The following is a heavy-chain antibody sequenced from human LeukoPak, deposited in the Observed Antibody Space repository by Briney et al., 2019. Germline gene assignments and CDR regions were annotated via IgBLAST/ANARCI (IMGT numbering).Heavy chain of an antibody. CDR2: ISYDGTNK. CDR3: ARDPDWS. D-gene: IGHD3-9*01. V-gene: IGHV3-30-3*01. Sequence: PGGSLRLSCAASGFTFSNYAMHWVRQAPGKGLEWVAVISYDGTNKYYADSVKGRFTISRDNSKNTLYLQMNSLRTEDTAVYYCARDPDWSWGQGTLVTVSS. J-gene: IGHJ5*02. CDR1: GFTFSNYA.